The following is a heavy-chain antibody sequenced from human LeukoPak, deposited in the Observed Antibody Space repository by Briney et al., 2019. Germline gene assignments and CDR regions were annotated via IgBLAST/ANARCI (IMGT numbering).Heavy chain of an antibody. CDR1: GLTFSDYY. CDR3: VKHESGPEY. D-gene: IGHD6-25*01. V-gene: IGHV3-11*04. Sequence: GGSLRLSCAVSGLTFSDYYMSWTRQAPGKGPELVSYISPSGSSIFYVDSVKGRFTISRDNAKNSLYLQMNSLRVEDTALYYCVKHESGPEYWGQGTLVTVSS. J-gene: IGHJ4*02. CDR2: ISPSGSSI.